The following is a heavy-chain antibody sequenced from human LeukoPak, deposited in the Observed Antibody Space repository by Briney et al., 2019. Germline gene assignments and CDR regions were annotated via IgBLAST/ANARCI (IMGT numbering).Heavy chain of an antibody. D-gene: IGHD2-2*01. J-gene: IGHJ5*02. CDR1: GFTFSSYG. CDR2: IRYEGSNK. V-gene: IGHV3-30*02. Sequence: GGSLRLSCAASGFTFSSYGMHWVRQAPGKGLEWVAFIRYEGSNKYYADSVKGRFTISRDNSKNTLYLQMNSLRAEDTAVYYCAKGAGYCSSTSCYSWFDPWGQGTLVTVSS. CDR3: AKGAGYCSSTSCYSWFDP.